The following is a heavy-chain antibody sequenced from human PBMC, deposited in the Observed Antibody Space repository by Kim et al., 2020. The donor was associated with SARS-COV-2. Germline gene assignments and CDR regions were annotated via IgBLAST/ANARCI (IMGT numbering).Heavy chain of an antibody. J-gene: IGHJ3*02. V-gene: IGHV3-30*07. CDR3: ARDNHPMVRGVAGAFDI. Sequence: VKGRFTISRDNSKNTLYLQMNSPRAEDTAVYYCARDNHPMVRGVAGAFDIWGQGTMVTVSS. D-gene: IGHD3-10*01.